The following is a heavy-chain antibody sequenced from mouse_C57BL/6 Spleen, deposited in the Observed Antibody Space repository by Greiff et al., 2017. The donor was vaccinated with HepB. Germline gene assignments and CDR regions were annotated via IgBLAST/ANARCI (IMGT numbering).Heavy chain of an antibody. CDR2: IYPGSGST. V-gene: IGHV1-55*01. CDR3: ARSTGTIDY. CDR1: GYTFTSYW. Sequence: QVQLQQPGAELVKPGASVKMSCKASGYTFTSYWITWVKQRPGQGLEWIGDIYPGSGSTNYNEKFKAKATLTVDKSSSTAYMQLKSLTSEDSAVYYCARSTGTIDYWGQGTTLTVSS. J-gene: IGHJ2*01. D-gene: IGHD4-1*02.